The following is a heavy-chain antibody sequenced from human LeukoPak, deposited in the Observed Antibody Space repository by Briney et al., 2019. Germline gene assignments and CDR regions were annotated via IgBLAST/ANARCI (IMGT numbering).Heavy chain of an antibody. D-gene: IGHD2-8*01. V-gene: IGHV4-61*01. Sequence: SETLSLTCTVSGGSISSSSYYWSWIRQPPGKGLEWIGYIYYSGSTNYNPSLKSRVTISVDTSKNQFSLKLSSVTAADTAVYYCARAPPTRPTWSYYYMDVWGKGTTVTVSS. CDR1: GGSISSSSYY. CDR3: ARAPPTRPTWSYYYMDV. CDR2: IYYSGST. J-gene: IGHJ6*03.